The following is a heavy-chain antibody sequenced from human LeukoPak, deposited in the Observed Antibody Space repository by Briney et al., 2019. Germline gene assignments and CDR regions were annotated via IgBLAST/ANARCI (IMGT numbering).Heavy chain of an antibody. J-gene: IGHJ4*02. CDR3: ARETDY. CDR1: GFTFTNHP. CDR2: IGGDGVA. Sequence: GGSLRLSCAASGFTFTNHPMNWVRQAPGKGLEWVSYIGGDGVAFYADSVKGRFTISRDNAKNSLYLQMNSLRAEDTALYYCARETDYWGQGTLVTVSS. V-gene: IGHV3-69-1*01.